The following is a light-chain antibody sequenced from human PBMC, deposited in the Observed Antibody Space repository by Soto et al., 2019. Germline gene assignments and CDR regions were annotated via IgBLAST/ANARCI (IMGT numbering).Light chain of an antibody. CDR3: QRYGSSPLIT. Sequence: EIVLTEAPGTPSLSPGERATLSFRAIQSVSSSFLAWYQQKVGQAPRLLIYGASSRATGIPDRFSGSGSGTDFTLTISRLEPEDFAVYFCQRYGSSPLITFGQGTRLEIK. CDR2: GAS. CDR1: QSVSSSF. V-gene: IGKV3-20*01. J-gene: IGKJ5*01.